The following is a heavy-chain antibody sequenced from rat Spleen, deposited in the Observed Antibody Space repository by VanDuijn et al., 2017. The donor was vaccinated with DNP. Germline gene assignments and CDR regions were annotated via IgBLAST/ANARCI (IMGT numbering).Heavy chain of an antibody. V-gene: IGHV5S13*01. J-gene: IGHJ3*01. Sequence: EVQLVASGGGLVQPGRSLKLSCTASGFTFSDYYMAWVRQAPKKGLEWVATISTSGGSTYYPDSVKGRFTISRDNAKNTQYLQMDSLRSEDTAIYYFARLDYDGYYLRGFGYWGQGTLVTVSS. CDR3: ARLDYDGYYLRGFGY. D-gene: IGHD1-12*03. CDR1: GFTFSDYY. CDR2: ISTSGGST.